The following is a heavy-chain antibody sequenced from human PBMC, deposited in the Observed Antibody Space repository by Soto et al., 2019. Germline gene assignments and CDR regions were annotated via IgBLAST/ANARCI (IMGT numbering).Heavy chain of an antibody. Sequence: GGSLRLSCAASGFTFSDYYMSWIRQAPGKGLEWVSYISSSGSTIYYADSVKGRFTISRDNAKNSLYLQMNSLRAEDTAVYYCARAKTYYYDSSGYSYYYGMDVWGQGTTVTVSS. CDR2: ISSSGSTI. J-gene: IGHJ6*02. CDR3: ARAKTYYYDSSGYSYYYGMDV. V-gene: IGHV3-11*04. CDR1: GFTFSDYY. D-gene: IGHD3-22*01.